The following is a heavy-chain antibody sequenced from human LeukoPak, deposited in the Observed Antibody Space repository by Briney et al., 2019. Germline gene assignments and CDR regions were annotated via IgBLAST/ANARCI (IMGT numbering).Heavy chain of an antibody. CDR2: SYHSGST. Sequence: SETLSLTCAVSGDSISTTNWWSWVRQPPGKGLEWIGESYHSGSTNYNPSLKSRVIISVDKSKNQFSLKLSSVTAADTAVYYCARRHRADYFDYWGQGTLVTVSS. J-gene: IGHJ4*02. CDR1: GDSISTTNW. V-gene: IGHV4-4*02. CDR3: ARRHRADYFDY.